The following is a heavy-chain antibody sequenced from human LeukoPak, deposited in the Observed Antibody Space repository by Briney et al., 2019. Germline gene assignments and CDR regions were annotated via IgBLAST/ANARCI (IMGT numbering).Heavy chain of an antibody. CDR1: GFTFSSYG. D-gene: IGHD3-10*01. Sequence: GGSLRLSCAASGFTFSSYGMHWVRQAPGKGLEWVAYIWNDESIKYYADSVKGRFTISRDNSKNTLYLQMNSLRAEDTAVYYSAKAPSSGNEVYYYYYMDVWGKGTRVTVSS. J-gene: IGHJ6*03. V-gene: IGHV3-30*02. CDR3: AKAPSSGNEVYYYYYMDV. CDR2: IWNDESIK.